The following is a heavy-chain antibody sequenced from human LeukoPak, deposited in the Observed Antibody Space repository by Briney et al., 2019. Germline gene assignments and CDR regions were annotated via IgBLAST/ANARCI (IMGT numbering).Heavy chain of an antibody. CDR3: ATSGGSYWS. CDR2: ISDSGTTI. J-gene: IGHJ5*02. Sequence: PGGSLRLSCAASGFTFSSYNMNWVRQTPGKGLEWVSYISDSGTTIYYADSVKGRFTISRENSKNTLYLQMNSLRAEDTAVYYCATSGGSYWSWGQGTLVTVSS. D-gene: IGHD1-26*01. CDR1: GFTFSSYN. V-gene: IGHV3-48*01.